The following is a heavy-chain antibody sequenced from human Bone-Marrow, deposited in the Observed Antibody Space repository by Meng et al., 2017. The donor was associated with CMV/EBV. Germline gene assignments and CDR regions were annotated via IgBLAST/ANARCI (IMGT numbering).Heavy chain of an antibody. Sequence: GLTFSTAGKDRVRKDQGKGLGGVSSISSDGSDTSYGDSVKGRFTISRDNAKNTLYLQMNSLRAEDTAVYYCAREVLSAAGICWFDPWGQGTLVTVSS. CDR2: ISSDGSDT. D-gene: IGHD6-13*01. CDR1: GLTFSTAG. CDR3: AREVLSAAGICWFDP. J-gene: IGHJ5*02. V-gene: IGHV3-74*01.